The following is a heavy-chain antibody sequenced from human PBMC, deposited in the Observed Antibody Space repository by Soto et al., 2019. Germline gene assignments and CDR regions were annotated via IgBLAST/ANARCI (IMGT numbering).Heavy chain of an antibody. CDR3: ARGGRDSSGWFYFDY. CDR1: GFTFTSYT. CDR2: ISGSGGTS. J-gene: IGHJ4*02. Sequence: VQLLESGGGLVQPGGSLRLSCAASGFTFTSYTMTWVRQAPGKGLEWVSGISGSGGTSYYADSVKGRFTISRDNSKNTLNLQVNSLRAEDTAVYYCARGGRDSSGWFYFDYWGQGTLVTVSS. V-gene: IGHV3-23*01. D-gene: IGHD6-19*01.